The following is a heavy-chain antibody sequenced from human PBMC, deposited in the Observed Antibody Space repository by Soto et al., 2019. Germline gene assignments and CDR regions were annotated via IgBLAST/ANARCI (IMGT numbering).Heavy chain of an antibody. V-gene: IGHV1-8*01. D-gene: IGHD3-3*01. CDR3: ARVSGERSTYYDFWSGYYVPTDYYYYYYMDV. J-gene: IGHJ6*03. CDR1: SYTFTSYD. Sequence: ASVKVSCKASSYTFTSYDNNRVRQATGQGLEWMGWMNPNSGNTGYAQKFQGRVTMTRNTSISTAYMELSSLRSEDTAVYYCARVSGERSTYYDFWSGYYVPTDYYYYYYMDVWGKGTTVTVSS. CDR2: MNPNSGNT.